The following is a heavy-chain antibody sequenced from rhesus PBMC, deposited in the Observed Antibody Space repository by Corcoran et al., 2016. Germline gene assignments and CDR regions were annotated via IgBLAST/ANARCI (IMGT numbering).Heavy chain of an antibody. V-gene: IGHV4-127*01. Sequence: QVQLQESGPGLVKPSETLSLTCAVSGSSITSGYAWSWIRQSPGKGMEWIGYLDSNGNIRNQNPASKTRFTISRDTSKNQFSLTLNSVTAADTAVYYCARYRFGSFDNRFDVWGAGFLVTVSS. J-gene: IGHJ5-1*01. D-gene: IGHD1-44*02. CDR2: LDSNGNIR. CDR1: GSSITSGYA. CDR3: ARYRFGSFDNRFDV.